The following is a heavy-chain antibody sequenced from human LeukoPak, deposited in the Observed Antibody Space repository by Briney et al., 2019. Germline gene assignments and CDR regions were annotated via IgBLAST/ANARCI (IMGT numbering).Heavy chain of an antibody. J-gene: IGHJ5*02. CDR1: GYTFTGYY. CDR3: ARGSRIAAAGS. Sequence: SVKVSCKASGYTFTGYYMHWVRQAPGQGLEWMGRIIPILGIANYAQKFQGRVTITADKSTSTAYMELSSLRSEDTAVYYCARGSRIAAAGSWGQGTLVTVSS. V-gene: IGHV1-69*04. CDR2: IIPILGIA. D-gene: IGHD6-13*01.